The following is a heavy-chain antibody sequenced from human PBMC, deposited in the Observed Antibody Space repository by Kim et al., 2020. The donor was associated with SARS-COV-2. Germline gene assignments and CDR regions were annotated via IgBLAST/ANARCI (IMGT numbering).Heavy chain of an antibody. CDR1: GFTFRSYY. V-gene: IGHV3-74*01. CDR2: INGDASST. CDR3: ARGNYGMDV. Sequence: GGSLRLSCGVSGFTFRSYYMHWVRQAPAKGLVWVSNINGDASSTNYADSVKGRFTVSRDNGKNTLYLQMNSLRAEDTAVYYCARGNYGMDVWGQGTTVTVS. J-gene: IGHJ6*02.